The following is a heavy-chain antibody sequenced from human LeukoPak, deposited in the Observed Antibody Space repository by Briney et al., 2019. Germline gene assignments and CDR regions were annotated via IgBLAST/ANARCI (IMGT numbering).Heavy chain of an antibody. Sequence: ASVKVSCKASGYTFTGYYLHWVRQAPGQGLEWMGCVNPNSGGTNYAQKFQGRVTITRETSISTAYMELSRLRSDDTAVYYCAREGDGYSYNYYYSMDVWGKGTTVTVSS. J-gene: IGHJ6*03. CDR3: AREGDGYSYNYYYSMDV. V-gene: IGHV1-2*02. D-gene: IGHD5-24*01. CDR1: GYTFTGYY. CDR2: VNPNSGGT.